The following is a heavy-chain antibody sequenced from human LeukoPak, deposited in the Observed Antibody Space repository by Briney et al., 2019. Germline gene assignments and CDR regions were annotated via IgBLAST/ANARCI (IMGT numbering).Heavy chain of an antibody. Sequence: PSQTLSLTCAISGDSVSSNSATLNWIRQSPSRGLEWLGRTYYKSKWYNDYAVSAKSRITINSDTSKNQFSLQLNSVTPEDTAVYYCARVSSPWSPRDAFDIWGQGTMVTVSS. D-gene: IGHD1-26*01. CDR2: TYYKSKWYN. CDR1: GDSVSSNSAT. CDR3: ARVSSPWSPRDAFDI. V-gene: IGHV6-1*01. J-gene: IGHJ3*02.